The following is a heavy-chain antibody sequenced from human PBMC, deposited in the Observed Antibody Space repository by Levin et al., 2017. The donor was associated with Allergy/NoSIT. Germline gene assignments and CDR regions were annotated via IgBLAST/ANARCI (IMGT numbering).Heavy chain of an antibody. Sequence: SETLSLTCTVSGGSISSGYYYWGWIRQPPGKGLEWIGNFYYSGNTHYNPSLKSRVTISVDTSKNQFSLKLSSVTAADTAVYYCARHLDLGEAPKDVLDCWGQGTLVTVSS. V-gene: IGHV4-39*01. CDR3: ARHLDLGEAPKDVLDC. CDR2: FYYSGNT. D-gene: IGHD3-10*01. CDR1: GGSISSGYYY. J-gene: IGHJ4*02.